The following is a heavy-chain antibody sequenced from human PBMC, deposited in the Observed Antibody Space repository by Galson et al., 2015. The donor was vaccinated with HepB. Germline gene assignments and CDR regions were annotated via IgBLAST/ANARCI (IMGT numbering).Heavy chain of an antibody. CDR3: ARNHYDLMFDY. CDR2: KWYDGSDE. Sequence: SLRLSCAASGFTFSSYGMHWVRRAPGKGLEWLAVKWYDGSDEYYADSVKGRFTISRDNSRGTLYLQMDSLRAEDTAVYYCARNHYDLMFDYWGQGTLVTVSS. CDR1: GFTFSSYG. V-gene: IGHV3-33*03. J-gene: IGHJ4*02. D-gene: IGHD3-3*01.